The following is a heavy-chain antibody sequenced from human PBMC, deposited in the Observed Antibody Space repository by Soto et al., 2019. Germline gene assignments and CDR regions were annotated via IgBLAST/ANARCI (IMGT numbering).Heavy chain of an antibody. V-gene: IGHV3-33*01. CDR1: GFTFSSYG. CDR2: IWYDGSNK. CDR3: ARDRGPHMTSYYFDY. D-gene: IGHD4-17*01. J-gene: IGHJ4*02. Sequence: PGGSLRLSCAASGFTFSSYGMHWVRQAPGKGLEWVAVIWYDGSNKYYADSVKGRFTISRDNSKNTLYLQMNSLRAEDTAVYYCARDRGPHMTSYYFDYWGQGTLVTVSS.